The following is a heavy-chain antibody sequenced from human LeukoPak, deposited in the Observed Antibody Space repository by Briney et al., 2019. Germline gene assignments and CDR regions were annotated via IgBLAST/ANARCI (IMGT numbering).Heavy chain of an antibody. CDR1: GYTFTGYY. Sequence: ASVTVSCKASGYTFTGYYMHWVRQAPGQGLEWMGWINPNSGGTNYAQKFQGRVTMTRDTSISTAYMELSRLRSDDTAVYYCAISYGDYGPFYYYYYMDVWGKGTTVTVSS. D-gene: IGHD4-17*01. CDR2: INPNSGGT. J-gene: IGHJ6*03. CDR3: AISYGDYGPFYYYYYMDV. V-gene: IGHV1-2*02.